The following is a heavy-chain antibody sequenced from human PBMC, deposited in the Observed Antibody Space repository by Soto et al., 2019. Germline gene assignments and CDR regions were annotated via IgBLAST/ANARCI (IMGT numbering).Heavy chain of an antibody. CDR1: GFTFSSYS. CDR3: ARDYYKYYDSSGYYRSPAY. J-gene: IGHJ4*02. Sequence: PGGSLRLSCAASGFTFSSYSMNRVRQAPGKGLEWVSYISSSSSTIYYADSVKGRFTISRDNSRNTLFLQMNSLRAEDTAVYYCARDYYKYYDSSGYYRSPAYWGQGTLVTVSS. D-gene: IGHD3-22*01. V-gene: IGHV3-48*01. CDR2: ISSSSSTI.